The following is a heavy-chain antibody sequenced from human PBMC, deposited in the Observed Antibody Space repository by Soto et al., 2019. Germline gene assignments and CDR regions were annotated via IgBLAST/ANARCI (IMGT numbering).Heavy chain of an antibody. CDR1: GFTISTHD. J-gene: IGHJ4*02. Sequence: QAQLVESGGGVVQPGTSLRLSCAASGFTISTHDMHWVRQAPGKGLEWLANIWYDGSNKFYAESVKGRFSISKDNSKNTLYLQMISLRAEDTAVYYCAAATTWNFHFPYWGQGTQVTVSS. D-gene: IGHD1-7*01. CDR3: AAATTWNFHFPY. CDR2: IWYDGSNK. V-gene: IGHV3-33*03.